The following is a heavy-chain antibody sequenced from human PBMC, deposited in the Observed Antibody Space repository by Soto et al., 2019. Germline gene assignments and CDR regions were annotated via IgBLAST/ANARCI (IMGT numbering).Heavy chain of an antibody. CDR2: MYNTGST. CDR1: GGDIRGDY. V-gene: IGHV4-59*01. D-gene: IGHD2-21*02. J-gene: IGHJ6*02. CDR3: ARDLWGYCGTDCYPLDV. Sequence: PSETLSLTCTVPGGDIRGDYWSWIRQPPGKGLEWIGYMYNTGSTVYNPSFKSRVTISVDTSKNQFSLKLNSVTAADTAVYYCARDLWGYCGTDCYPLDVWGQGTTVTVSS.